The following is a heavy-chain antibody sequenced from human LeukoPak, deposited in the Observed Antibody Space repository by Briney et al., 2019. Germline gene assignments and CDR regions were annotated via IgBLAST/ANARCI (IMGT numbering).Heavy chain of an antibody. Sequence: GGSLRLSCAASGFTFSSYSMNWVRQAPGKGLEWVSSISSSSSYIYYADSVKGRFTISRDNAKNSLYLQMNSLRAEDTAVYYCARDRDDYYDSSGYFDYWGQGTLVTVCS. J-gene: IGHJ4*02. CDR2: ISSSSSYI. CDR3: ARDRDDYYDSSGYFDY. V-gene: IGHV3-21*01. CDR1: GFTFSSYS. D-gene: IGHD3-22*01.